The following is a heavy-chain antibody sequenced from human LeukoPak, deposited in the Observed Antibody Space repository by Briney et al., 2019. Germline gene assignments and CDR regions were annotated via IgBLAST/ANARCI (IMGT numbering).Heavy chain of an antibody. Sequence: KPSETLSLTCTVSGGSISSSSYYWGWIRQPPGKGLEWIGSIYYSGSTYYNPSLKSRVTISVDTSKNQFSLKLSSVTAADTAVYYCARGTITMIVSDSWGQGTLVTVSS. CDR1: GGSISSSSYY. D-gene: IGHD3-22*01. CDR3: ARGTITMIVSDS. CDR2: IYYSGST. V-gene: IGHV4-39*07. J-gene: IGHJ5*01.